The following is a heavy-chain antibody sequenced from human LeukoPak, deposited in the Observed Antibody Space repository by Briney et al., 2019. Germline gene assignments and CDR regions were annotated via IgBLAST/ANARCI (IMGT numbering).Heavy chain of an antibody. V-gene: IGHV1-46*01. D-gene: IGHD3-10*01. CDR3: ARAQYYYGSGIYSSFDI. CDR1: GYTFTSYY. CDR2: INPSGGST. Sequence: GASVKVSCKASGYTFTSYYMHWVRQAPGQGLEWMGIINPSGGSTSYAQKFQGRVTLTRDTSVSTAYMELSRLRSDDTAVYFCARAQYYYGSGIYSSFDIWGQGTKVTVSS. J-gene: IGHJ3*02.